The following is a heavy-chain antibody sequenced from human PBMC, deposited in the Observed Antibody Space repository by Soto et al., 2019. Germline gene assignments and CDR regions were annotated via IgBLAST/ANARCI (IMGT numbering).Heavy chain of an antibody. Sequence: PGGSLRLSCAASGFTFSSYGMHWVRQAPGKGLEWVAVISYDGSNKYYADSVKGRFTISRDNSKNTLYLQMNSLRAEDTAVYYCAKSGPGDYDSSGYYLSPSDYWGQGTLVTVSS. V-gene: IGHV3-30*18. CDR1: GFTFSSYG. CDR3: AKSGPGDYDSSGYYLSPSDY. CDR2: ISYDGSNK. J-gene: IGHJ4*02. D-gene: IGHD3-22*01.